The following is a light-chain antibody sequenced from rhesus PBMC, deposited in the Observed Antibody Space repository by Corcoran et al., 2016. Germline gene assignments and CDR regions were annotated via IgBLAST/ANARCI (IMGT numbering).Light chain of an antibody. CDR1: QGISSY. J-gene: IGKJ2*01. CDR3: LQINSYPYS. Sequence: DIQMTQSPSSLSASVGDTVTITCRASQGISSYLDWFQQKPGTAPKLLIYAASILERGGPSRFSGGGSGTDFTLTISSLQPEDFAGYYCLQINSYPYSFGQGTKVEIK. V-gene: IGKV1-28*03. CDR2: AAS.